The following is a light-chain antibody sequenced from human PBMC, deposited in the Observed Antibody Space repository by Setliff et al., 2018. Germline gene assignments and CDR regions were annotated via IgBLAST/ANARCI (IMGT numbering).Light chain of an antibody. CDR2: EVN. Sequence: QSVLTQPPSASGSPGQSVTISCTGTSSDIGGYNYVSWYQQHPGKAPKLMIYEVNKRPSGVPDRFSGSKSGNTASLTVSGLQAEDEADYYCSSYTSSSIFYVFGTGTKVTVL. V-gene: IGLV2-8*01. CDR3: SSYTSSSIFYV. CDR1: SSDIGGYNY. J-gene: IGLJ1*01.